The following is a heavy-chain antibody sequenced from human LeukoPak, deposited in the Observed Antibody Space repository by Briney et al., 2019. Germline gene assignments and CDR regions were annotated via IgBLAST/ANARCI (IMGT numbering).Heavy chain of an antibody. J-gene: IGHJ4*02. CDR2: FDTEDGET. Sequence: ASVKVSCKVSGYTVTELSMHWVRQAPGKGLEWMGGFDTEDGETIYDKKFQGRVTMTEDTSTDTAYMELSSLRSEDTAVYYCATSAGDYSSYFDYWGQGALVTVSS. V-gene: IGHV1-24*01. CDR3: ATSAGDYSSYFDY. CDR1: GYTVTELS. D-gene: IGHD4-17*01.